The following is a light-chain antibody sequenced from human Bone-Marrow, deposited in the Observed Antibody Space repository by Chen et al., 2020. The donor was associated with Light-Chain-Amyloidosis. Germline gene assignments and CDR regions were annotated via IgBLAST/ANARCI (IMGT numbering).Light chain of an antibody. Sequence: QSVLTQPPSVSGTPGQRVTISCSGSSSNIGSQTVTWYQQLPGTAPKLLIYRNNQRPSGVPDRFSGSKSGTSASLAISGLQSEDEADYYCAAWDDRLNGRVFGGGTKLTVL. V-gene: IGLV1-44*01. CDR2: RNN. J-gene: IGLJ3*02. CDR1: SSNIGSQT. CDR3: AAWDDRLNGRV.